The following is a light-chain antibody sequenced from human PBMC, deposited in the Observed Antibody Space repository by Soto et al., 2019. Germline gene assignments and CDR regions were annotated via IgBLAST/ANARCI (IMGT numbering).Light chain of an antibody. CDR2: DAS. V-gene: IGKV3-11*01. Sequence: EIVLTQSPATLSLSPGERATNNCRASQSVSSYVAWYQQKPGQAPRLLIYDASNRATGIPARFSGSGSGTDFSLTFSCLEPEDFAVYYGQHRINSVTFGPGIKVDIK. CDR3: QHRINSVT. CDR1: QSVSSY. J-gene: IGKJ3*01.